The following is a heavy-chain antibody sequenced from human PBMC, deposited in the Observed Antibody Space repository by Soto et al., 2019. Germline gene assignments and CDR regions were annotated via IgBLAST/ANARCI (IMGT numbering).Heavy chain of an antibody. CDR2: ISSRGDRT. J-gene: IGHJ6*02. D-gene: IGHD5-18*01. CDR1: GFTFSRYA. V-gene: IGHV3-23*01. Sequence: GGSLRLSCAVSGFTFSRYAMNWVRQAPGKGLEWVSIISSRGDRTSYAESVKGRFTISRDDSKNTLFLHMNSLGTEDTAVYYCAKETGYSYGFQPNALDVWGQGTTVTVSS. CDR3: AKETGYSYGFQPNALDV.